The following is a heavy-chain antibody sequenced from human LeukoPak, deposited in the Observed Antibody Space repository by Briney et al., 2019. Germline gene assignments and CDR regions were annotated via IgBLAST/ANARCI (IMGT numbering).Heavy chain of an antibody. J-gene: IGHJ4*02. CDR3: ARGALRDIYYFDY. D-gene: IGHD2-21*01. V-gene: IGHV3-33*01. Sequence: GGSLRLSCAASGFTFSNYGMHWVRQAPGKGLEWVVVMWFDGSNEYYADSVKGRFTISRDNSKNTLYLQMNSLRAEDTAVYYCARGALRDIYYFDYWGQGTLVTVSS. CDR2: MWFDGSNE. CDR1: GFTFSNYG.